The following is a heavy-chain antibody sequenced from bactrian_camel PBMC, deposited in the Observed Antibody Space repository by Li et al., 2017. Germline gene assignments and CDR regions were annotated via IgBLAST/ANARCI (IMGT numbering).Heavy chain of an antibody. CDR1: GYTYDTYC. CDR2: VSNTGGTT. J-gene: IGHJ6*01. V-gene: IGHV3S63*01. Sequence: HVQLVESGGGSVQAGGSLRLSCAAPGYTYDTYCMGWFRQAPGKEREGVATVSNTGGTTYYVDSVKGRFTIARDNNKETVYLQMNSLKPEDMAVYYCVRDVDSTDGIPDFGYWGQGTQVTVS. CDR3: VRDVDSTDGIPDFGY.